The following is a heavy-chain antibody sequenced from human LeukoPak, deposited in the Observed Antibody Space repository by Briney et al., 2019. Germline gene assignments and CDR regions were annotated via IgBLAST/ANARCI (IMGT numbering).Heavy chain of an antibody. CDR3: ARGDYCSGGSCWGPYYMDV. V-gene: IGHV4-39*07. CDR2: IYYTGST. J-gene: IGHJ6*03. D-gene: IGHD2-15*01. Sequence: PSETLSLTCTVSGGPISTTDDYWGWIRQPPGEGPEWIGSIYYTGSTFYNPSLKSRVTISVDTSKNQFSLKLSSVTAADTAVYYCARGDYCSGGSCWGPYYMDVWGKGTTVTISS. CDR1: GGPISTTDDY.